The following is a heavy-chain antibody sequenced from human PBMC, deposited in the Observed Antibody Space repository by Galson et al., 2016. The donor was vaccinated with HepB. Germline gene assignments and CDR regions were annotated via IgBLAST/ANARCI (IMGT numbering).Heavy chain of an antibody. CDR3: ARDCRLYFFVMDV. CDR1: GFIFRSYS. J-gene: IGHJ6*02. Sequence: SLRLSCAASGFIFRSYSMTWVRQAPGKGLEWVANIKEDGSETYYVDSVKGRFTISRDNAKNSLYLQVNSLPAEATAVYYCARDCRLYFFVMDVWGQGTTVTVSS. D-gene: IGHD3-3*01. V-gene: IGHV3-7*01. CDR2: IKEDGSET.